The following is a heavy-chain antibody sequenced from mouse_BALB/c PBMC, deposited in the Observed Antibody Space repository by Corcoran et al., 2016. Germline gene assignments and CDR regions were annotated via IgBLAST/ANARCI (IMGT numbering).Heavy chain of an antibody. V-gene: IGHV3-6*02. J-gene: IGHJ2*01. D-gene: IGHD1-2*01. CDR2: ISYDGSN. CDR3: STLLRPFDY. CDR1: GYSVTSGYS. Sequence: DVQLQESGPGLVKPSQSLSLTCSVTGYSVTSGYSWNWIRQFPGNKLEWMGYISYDGSNNYNPSLKNRISITRDTSKNQFFLKLNSVTTEDTATYYCSTLLRPFDYWCQCTTLTVSS.